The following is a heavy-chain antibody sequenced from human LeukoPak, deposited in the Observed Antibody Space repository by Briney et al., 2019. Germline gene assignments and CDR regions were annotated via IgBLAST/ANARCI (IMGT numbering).Heavy chain of an antibody. CDR2: INPSGGST. CDR3: ARPGSRTTVTTGVGLSYFDY. D-gene: IGHD4-17*01. V-gene: IGHV1-46*01. CDR1: GYTFTSYY. Sequence: ASVKVSCKASGYTFTSYYMHWVRQAPGQGLEWMGIINPSGGSTSYAQKFQGRVTMTRDTSTSTVYMELSSLRSEDTAVYYCARPGSRTTVTTGVGLSYFDYWGQGTLVTVSS. J-gene: IGHJ4*02.